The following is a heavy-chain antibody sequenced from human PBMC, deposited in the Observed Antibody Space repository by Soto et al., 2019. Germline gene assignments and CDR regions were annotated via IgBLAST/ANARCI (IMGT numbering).Heavy chain of an antibody. Sequence: QVQLVQSGGDVKTPGASVKVSCTTFRYTFTSHGIAWVRQAPGQGLEWMGWISTFNGKTDYAQKFQGRVTMTADTITSTVQMELRRLRSDATAVYYCARLLTEGATFREDAFDLWGQGTKVTVSS. V-gene: IGHV1-18*01. CDR2: ISTFNGKT. CDR1: RYTFTSHG. CDR3: ARLLTEGATFREDAFDL. J-gene: IGHJ3*01. D-gene: IGHD1-26*01.